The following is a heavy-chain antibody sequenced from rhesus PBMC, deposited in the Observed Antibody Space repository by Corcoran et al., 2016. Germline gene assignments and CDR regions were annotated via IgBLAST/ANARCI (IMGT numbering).Heavy chain of an antibody. V-gene: IGHV4-173*01. D-gene: IGHD4-29*01. J-gene: IGHJ5-1*01. Sequence: QLQLQESGPGLVKPSETLSLTCAVSGGSIMINYWNWIRQPPGKGLEWIGRIPGSGGNSTYNPSLKSRVTISTDTSKNRFSLRLTSVTAADTAVYYCARDPTGGRNRFDVWGAGVLVTVSS. CDR2: IPGSGGNS. CDR3: ARDPTGGRNRFDV. CDR1: GGSIMINY.